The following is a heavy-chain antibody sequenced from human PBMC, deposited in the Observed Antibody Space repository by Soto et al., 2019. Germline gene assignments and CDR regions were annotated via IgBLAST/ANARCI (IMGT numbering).Heavy chain of an antibody. D-gene: IGHD2-2*01. CDR3: AKRGDCTRTSCRGAFDP. J-gene: IGHJ5*02. V-gene: IGHV3-23*01. CDR1: GFMFSSYA. CDR2: ISGSGELT. Sequence: EVQLLESGGGLVQPGGSLRLSCAASGFMFSSYAMTWIRQAPGKGLEWVSTISGSGELTYFADSVKGRCTISRDNSKNTLYLQMNSLRAEDTAVYYCAKRGDCTRTSCRGAFDPWGQGTLVTVSS.